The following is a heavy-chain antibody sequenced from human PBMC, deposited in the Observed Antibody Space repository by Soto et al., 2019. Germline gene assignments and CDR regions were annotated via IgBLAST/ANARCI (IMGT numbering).Heavy chain of an antibody. CDR3: ARDGTNISSWYFDL. D-gene: IGHD6-13*01. Sequence: EVQLVESGGGLVQSGGSLRLSCAASGFTFSGYEMNWVRQAPGKGLEWVAYISDSGSTMFYPDSVKGRFTISRDNAKNSVYLQMNNLRGEDTAVYCCARDGTNISSWYFDLWGRGTLVTVSS. J-gene: IGHJ2*01. CDR2: ISDSGSTM. CDR1: GFTFSGYE. V-gene: IGHV3-48*03.